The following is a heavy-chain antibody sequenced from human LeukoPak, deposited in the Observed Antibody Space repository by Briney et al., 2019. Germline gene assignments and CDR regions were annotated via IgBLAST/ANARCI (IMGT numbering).Heavy chain of an antibody. CDR3: TSPGSIAVAAPYYYGMDV. CDR2: IRSKAYGGTT. V-gene: IGHV3-49*04. J-gene: IGHJ6*04. CDR1: GFTFGDYA. Sequence: GRSLRLSCTTSGFTFGDYAMSWVRQAPGKGLEWVGFIRSKAYGGTTEYAASVKGRFTISRDDSKSIAYLQMNSLKTEDTAVYYCTSPGSIAVAAPYYYGMDVWGKGTTVTVSS. D-gene: IGHD6-19*01.